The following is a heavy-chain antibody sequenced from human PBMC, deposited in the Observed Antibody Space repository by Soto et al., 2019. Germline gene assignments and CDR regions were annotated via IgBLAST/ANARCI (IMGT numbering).Heavy chain of an antibody. J-gene: IGHJ5*02. CDR1: GGSITSSSHF. Sequence: SETLSLTCTASGGSITSSSHFWGWVRQPPGKGLEWIGTIYFTGNTYYTPSLKSRLTMSIDTSKNEFSLRLNSVTAADTAVYYCAGQTFTIAAASYGRSNWFDPWGPGSLVTVSS. D-gene: IGHD6-25*01. V-gene: IGHV4-39*01. CDR3: AGQTFTIAAASYGRSNWFDP. CDR2: IYFTGNT.